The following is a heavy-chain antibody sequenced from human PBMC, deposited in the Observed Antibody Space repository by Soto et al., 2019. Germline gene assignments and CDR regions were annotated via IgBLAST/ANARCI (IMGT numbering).Heavy chain of an antibody. CDR1: GESFSGYY. CDR2: VDHRGST. V-gene: IGHV4-34*02. Sequence: QVHLQQRGAGLLKPSETLSLNCVVSGESFSGYYWSWIRQTPGMGLEWIGEVDHRGSTTYNPSLKNRASISIDSSKILFSLELTSVTAADTALYFCARYEYGNSLYGVDVWGQGTRVTVSS. CDR3: ARYEYGNSLYGVDV. J-gene: IGHJ6*02. D-gene: IGHD1-7*01.